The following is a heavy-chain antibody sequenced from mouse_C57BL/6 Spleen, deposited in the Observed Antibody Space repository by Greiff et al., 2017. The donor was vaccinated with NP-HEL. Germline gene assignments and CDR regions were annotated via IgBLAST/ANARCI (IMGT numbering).Heavy chain of an antibody. CDR3: ASSNWAWFAY. D-gene: IGHD4-1*01. V-gene: IGHV2-2*01. CDR2: IWSGGST. CDR1: GFSLTSYG. Sequence: VQLVESGPGLVQPSQSLSITCTVSGFSLTSYGVHWVRQSPGKGLEWLGVIWSGGSTDYNAAVISRLSISNDNSKSQVFFKMNSLQADDTAIYYCASSNWAWFAYWGQGTLVTVSA. J-gene: IGHJ3*01.